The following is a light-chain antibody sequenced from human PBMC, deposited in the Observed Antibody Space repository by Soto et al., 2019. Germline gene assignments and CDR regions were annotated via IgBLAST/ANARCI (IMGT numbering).Light chain of an antibody. J-gene: IGKJ1*01. Sequence: EIVVTQAPATLSVSPGERVTLSCRASQSVSSRLAWYQQRPGQAPRLLIYDTSTRAAGIAARFSGSGSGTEFTLTISSLQSEDFAVYYCQQYVHWPPGTFGQGTKVDIK. CDR1: QSVSSR. V-gene: IGKV3-15*01. CDR3: QQYVHWPPGT. CDR2: DTS.